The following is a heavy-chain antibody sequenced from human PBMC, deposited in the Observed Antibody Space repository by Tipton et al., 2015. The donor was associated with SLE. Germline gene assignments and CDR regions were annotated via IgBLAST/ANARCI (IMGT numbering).Heavy chain of an antibody. V-gene: IGHV5-51*01. CDR1: GYSFTSYW. CDR3: ARQDFYGSAGYSDY. D-gene: IGHD3-10*01. J-gene: IGHJ4*01. Sequence: QLVQSGAEVKTPGESLKISCKGSGYSFTSYWIGWVRQMPGKGLEWMGIIYPGDCDTRYSPSFQGQVTISADKSISTAYLQWNSLKASDTAMDDSARQDFYGSAGYSDYWGQGTLLTVS. CDR2: IYPGDCDT.